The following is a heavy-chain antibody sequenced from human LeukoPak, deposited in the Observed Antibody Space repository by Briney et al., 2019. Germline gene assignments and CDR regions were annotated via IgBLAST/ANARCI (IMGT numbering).Heavy chain of an antibody. J-gene: IGHJ6*01. V-gene: IGHV1-2*02. CDR3: ARGYCSGGSCYCGYSQAKSALDV. CDR1: GYTFTDYY. D-gene: IGHD2-15*01. CDR2: INPNSGGT. Sequence: ASVKVSYKASGYTFTDYYMHWVRQAPGQGLEWMGWINPNSGGTNYAQKFQGRVTMTRDTSITTAYMELSRLRSDDTAVYYCARGYCSGGSCYCGYSQAKSALDVWGQGTTVSVSS.